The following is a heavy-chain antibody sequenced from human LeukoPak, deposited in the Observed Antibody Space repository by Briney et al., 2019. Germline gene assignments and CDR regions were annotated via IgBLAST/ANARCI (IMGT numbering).Heavy chain of an antibody. CDR1: GFTFSNYG. Sequence: GGSLTLSCAASGFTFSNYGMHWVRRAPGKGLEWVGFIRYDGSNKDYADSVKGRLTISRDNSKNTLYLQMNGRRAEDTAVYYCAKDGYNYSDYWGQGTLVTVSS. J-gene: IGHJ4*02. CDR2: IRYDGSNK. V-gene: IGHV3-30*02. D-gene: IGHD5-24*01. CDR3: AKDGYNYSDY.